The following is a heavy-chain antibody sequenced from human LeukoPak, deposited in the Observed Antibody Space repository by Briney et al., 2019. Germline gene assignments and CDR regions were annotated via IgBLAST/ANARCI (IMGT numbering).Heavy chain of an antibody. D-gene: IGHD6-19*01. Sequence: GASVKVSCKASGYTFTSYDINWVRQATGQGLEWMGWMNPNSGNTGYAQKFQGRVTMTRNTSISTAYMELSSLRSEDTAVYYCARLGSGWYYYYYYGMDVWGQGTTVTVSS. CDR2: MNPNSGNT. CDR3: ARLGSGWYYYYYYGMDV. CDR1: GYTFTSYD. V-gene: IGHV1-8*01. J-gene: IGHJ6*02.